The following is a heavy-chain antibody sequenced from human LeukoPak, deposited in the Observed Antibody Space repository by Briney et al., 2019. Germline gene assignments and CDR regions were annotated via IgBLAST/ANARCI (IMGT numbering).Heavy chain of an antibody. Sequence: GRSLRLSCAVSGFTFSSYCMHWVRQAPGKGLEWVAVISNDGNNKYYADSVKGRFAISRDNSKNTLYLQMNSLRAEDTAVYYCAKQTYVWGSYRYTEADYWGQGTLVTVSS. V-gene: IGHV3-30*18. CDR1: GFTFSSYC. J-gene: IGHJ4*02. CDR3: AKQTYVWGSYRYTEADY. CDR2: ISNDGNNK. D-gene: IGHD3-16*02.